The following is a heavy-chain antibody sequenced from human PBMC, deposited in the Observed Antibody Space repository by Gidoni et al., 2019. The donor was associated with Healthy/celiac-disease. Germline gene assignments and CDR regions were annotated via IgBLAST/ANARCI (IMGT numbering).Heavy chain of an antibody. CDR1: GGTFSTYG. D-gene: IGHD3-10*01. Sequence: VQLVQSGAEVKKPGSSVKVSCKAAGGTFSTYGISWVRQAPGPGLEWVGGIVPVFGPGDSAQKFQGRVTIPADESTSTAYMELSNLRSEDTAVYYCARKGERWDVLEKFYFGVDVWGQGTTVTVSS. CDR3: ARKGERWDVLEKFYFGVDV. V-gene: IGHV1-69*01. J-gene: IGHJ6*02. CDR2: IVPVFGPG.